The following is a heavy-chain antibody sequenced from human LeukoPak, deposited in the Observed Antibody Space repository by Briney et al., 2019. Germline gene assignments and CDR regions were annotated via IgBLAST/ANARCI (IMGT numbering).Heavy chain of an antibody. CDR1: GFTFSTYW. CDR3: AGGGGATDQ. Sequence: PGGSLRLSCAVSGFTFSTYWMSWVRQAPGKGLEWVANIKQDGSQKYYVDSVKGRFTISRDNAKNSLYPQMNSLRVEDTVVYYCAGGGGATDQWGQGTLVTVSS. D-gene: IGHD1-26*01. V-gene: IGHV3-7*04. J-gene: IGHJ4*02. CDR2: IKQDGSQK.